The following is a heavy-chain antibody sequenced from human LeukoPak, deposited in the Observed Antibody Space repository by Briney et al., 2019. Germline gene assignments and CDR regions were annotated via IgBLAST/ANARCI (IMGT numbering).Heavy chain of an antibody. CDR2: INPSGGST. CDR1: GYTFTSYY. CDR3: AKDLAAAIDY. Sequence: ASVKVSCKASGYTFTSYYIHWVRQAPGQGLEWMGIINPSGGSTSYAQKFQGRVTMTRDTSTSTVYMELSSLRAEDTAVYYCAKDLAAAIDYWGQGTLVTVSS. V-gene: IGHV1-46*01. D-gene: IGHD6-25*01. J-gene: IGHJ4*02.